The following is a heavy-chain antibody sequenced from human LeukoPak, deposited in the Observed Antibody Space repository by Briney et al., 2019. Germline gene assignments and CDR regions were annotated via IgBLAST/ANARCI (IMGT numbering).Heavy chain of an antibody. CDR3: TTLPLSAKMGDY. V-gene: IGHV3-15*01. CDR1: GFTFSNAW. CDR2: IRSKTDGGTT. Sequence: GGSLRLSCAVSGFTFSNAWMSWVRQAPGKGLEWVGCIRSKTDGGTTDYAAPVKGRFTISRDDSKNTLYLQMNTLKTEDTAVYYCTTLPLSAKMGDYWGQGTLVTVSS. D-gene: IGHD5/OR15-5a*01. J-gene: IGHJ4*02.